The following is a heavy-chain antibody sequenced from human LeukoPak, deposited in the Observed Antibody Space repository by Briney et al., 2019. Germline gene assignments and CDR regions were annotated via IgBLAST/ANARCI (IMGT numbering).Heavy chain of an antibody. CDR2: ISADNSNR. CDR3: ARDRPLMFMGNWLDS. J-gene: IGHJ5*01. D-gene: IGHD3-10*02. Sequence: ASVKVSCKASGYKFVDYGVSWVRQAPGQGLECMGWISADNSNRNNAQKFQGRLTMTTDTSTNTAYMELKSLRSDDTAVYYCARDRPLMFMGNWLDSWGQGTLVTVSS. CDR1: GYKFVDYG. V-gene: IGHV1-18*01.